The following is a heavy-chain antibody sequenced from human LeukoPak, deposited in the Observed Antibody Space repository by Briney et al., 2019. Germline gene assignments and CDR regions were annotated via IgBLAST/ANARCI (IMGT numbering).Heavy chain of an antibody. CDR3: ARDGSQGYCSGGSCFYNGMDV. CDR2: IYYSGSN. Sequence: SETLSLTCTVSGGSISSYYWSWIRQPPGKGLEWIGYIYYSGSNNYNPSLKSRVTISVDTSKNQFSLKLSSVTAADTAVYYCARDGSQGYCSGGSCFYNGMDVWGQGTTVTVSS. V-gene: IGHV4-59*01. CDR1: GGSISSYY. J-gene: IGHJ6*02. D-gene: IGHD2-15*01.